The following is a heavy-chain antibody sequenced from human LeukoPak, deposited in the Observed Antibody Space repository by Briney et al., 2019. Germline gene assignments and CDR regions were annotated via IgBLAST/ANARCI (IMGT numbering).Heavy chain of an antibody. V-gene: IGHV3-48*04. D-gene: IGHD5-12*01. CDR2: ISSSSSTI. CDR3: ARDRGYSGYDLNWFDP. CDR1: GFTFSSCS. J-gene: IGHJ5*02. Sequence: GGSLRLSCAASGFTFSSCSMNWVRQAPGKGLEWVSYISSSSSTIYYADSVKGRFTISRDNAKNSLYLQMNSPRAEDTAVYYCARDRGYSGYDLNWFDPWGQGTLVTVSS.